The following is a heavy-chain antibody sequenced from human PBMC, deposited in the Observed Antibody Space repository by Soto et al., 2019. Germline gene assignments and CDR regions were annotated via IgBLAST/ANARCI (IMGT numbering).Heavy chain of an antibody. CDR2: ISSNSAYI. D-gene: IGHD6-13*01. Sequence: GGSLRLSCAASGFTFRRFTMNWVRQAPGKGLEWVSTISSNSAYIYYTDALRGRFTISRDNAKNSLHLQMNSLRAEDTAVYYCTRDASRDSSARGWFDPWGPGTLVTVSS. CDR1: GFTFRRFT. V-gene: IGHV3-21*01. CDR3: TRDASRDSSARGWFDP. J-gene: IGHJ5*02.